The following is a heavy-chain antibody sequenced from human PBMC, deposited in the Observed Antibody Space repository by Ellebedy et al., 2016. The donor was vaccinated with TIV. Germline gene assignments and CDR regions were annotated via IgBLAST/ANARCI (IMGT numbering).Heavy chain of an antibody. D-gene: IGHD2-15*01. CDR3: TRGMGRSWSLYN. V-gene: IGHV3-53*01. CDR1: GFSVRSDY. Sequence: PGGSLRLSCAASGFSVRSDYMTRVRQAPGKGLEWVSVIYNDGTAYYAGSVKGRFTISRDSSKNTLYLHMNNLRPEDTAVYHCTRGMGRSWSLYNWGQGTLVTVSS. J-gene: IGHJ4*02. CDR2: IYNDGTA.